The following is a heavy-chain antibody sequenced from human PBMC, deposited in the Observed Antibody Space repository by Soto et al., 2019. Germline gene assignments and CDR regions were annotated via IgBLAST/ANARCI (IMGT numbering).Heavy chain of an antibody. D-gene: IGHD3-9*01. Sequence: SETLSLTCAVYGESFSGLSWGWIRQPPGKGLEWLGESNHRGSVKYNASLKSRVTITVDRSKNQFSLKLSSVTAADTAVYYCARVDDYWXHGTLVTVSS. CDR1: GESFSGLS. V-gene: IGHV4-34*01. CDR3: ARVDDY. J-gene: IGHJ4*01. CDR2: SNHRGSV.